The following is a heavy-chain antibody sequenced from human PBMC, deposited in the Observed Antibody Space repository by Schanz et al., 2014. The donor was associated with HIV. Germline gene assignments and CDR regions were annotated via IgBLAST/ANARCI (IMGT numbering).Heavy chain of an antibody. CDR2: IKEDGSVK. CDR3: ARDYRFATDS. J-gene: IGHJ4*02. V-gene: IGHV3-7*01. CDR1: GFTFSDYA. D-gene: IGHD3-16*02. Sequence: EVQLLESGGGLKHPGGSLRLSCAASGFTFSDYAMSWVRQAPGKGLEWLANIKEDGSVKGEVDSVKGRFTISRDNAKNSLYLQMNSLRVDDTAVYYCARDYRFATDSWGQGTLVTVSS.